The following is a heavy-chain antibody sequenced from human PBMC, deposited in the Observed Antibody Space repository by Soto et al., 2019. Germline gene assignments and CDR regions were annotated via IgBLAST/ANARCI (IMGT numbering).Heavy chain of an antibody. D-gene: IGHD3-9*01. CDR3: ARQGQPYYDILTGPYFDD. CDR2: IYYSGST. V-gene: IGHV4-59*01. Sequence: SETLSLTCTVSGGSISSYYWSWIRQPPGKGLEWIGYIYYSGSTNYNPSLKSRVTISVDTSKNQFSLKLSSVTAADTAVYYCARQGQPYYDILTGPYFDDWAQGTLVTGSS. J-gene: IGHJ4*02. CDR1: GGSISSYY.